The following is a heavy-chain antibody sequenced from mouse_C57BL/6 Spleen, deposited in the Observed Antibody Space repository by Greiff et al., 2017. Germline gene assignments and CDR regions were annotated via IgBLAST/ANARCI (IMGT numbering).Heavy chain of an antibody. J-gene: IGHJ4*01. CDR3: ASSITTVGYAMDY. CDR1: GFTFTDYY. Sequence: EVKLVESGGGLVQPGGSLSLSCAASGFTFTDYYMSWVRQPPGQALEWLGFIRNKANGYTTEYSASVKGRFTISRDNSQSILYLQMNALRAEDRATYYCASSITTVGYAMDYWGQGTSVTVSS. CDR2: IRNKANGYTT. V-gene: IGHV7-3*01. D-gene: IGHD1-1*01.